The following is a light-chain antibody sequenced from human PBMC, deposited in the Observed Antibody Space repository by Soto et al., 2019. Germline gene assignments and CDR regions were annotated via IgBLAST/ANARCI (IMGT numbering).Light chain of an antibody. CDR2: RNT. CDR3: QSYDHTLSRSL. J-gene: IGLJ3*02. V-gene: IGLV1-40*01. Sequence: QSVLTQPPSVSGAPGQGVTISCAGTYSNIRAGYDVHWYQQIPGTAPKLLIHRNTLRSSGVPDRFSGSKSGTSASLAITGLQAEDEADYYCQSYDHTLSRSLFGGGTKVTVL. CDR1: YSNIRAGYD.